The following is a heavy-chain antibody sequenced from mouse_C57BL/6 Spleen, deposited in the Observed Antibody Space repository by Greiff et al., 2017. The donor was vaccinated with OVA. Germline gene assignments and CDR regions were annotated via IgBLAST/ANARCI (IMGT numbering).Heavy chain of an antibody. CDR2: INPYNGGT. CDR3: ARSGDYGSSWFAY. V-gene: IGHV1-19*01. D-gene: IGHD1-1*01. J-gene: IGHJ3*01. CDR1: GYTFTDYY. Sequence: VQLQQSGPVLVKPGASVKMSCKASGYTFTDYYMNWVKQSHGKSLEWIGVINPYNGGTSYNQKFKGKATLTVDKSSSTAYMELNSLTSEDSAVYYCARSGDYGSSWFAYWGQGTLVTVSA.